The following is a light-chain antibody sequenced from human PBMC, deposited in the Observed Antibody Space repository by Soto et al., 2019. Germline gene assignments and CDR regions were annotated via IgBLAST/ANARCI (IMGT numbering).Light chain of an antibody. CDR1: SSDVGAYNY. J-gene: IGLJ1*01. CDR3: SSYTSSSTLD. Sequence: QSALTQPASVSGSPGQSITISCTGTSSDVGAYNYVSWYQQHPGKAPKLMIYEVSNRPSGVSNRFSGSKSGNTASLTISGLQADDEADYYCSSYTSSSTLDFGTGTQLTVL. CDR2: EVS. V-gene: IGLV2-14*01.